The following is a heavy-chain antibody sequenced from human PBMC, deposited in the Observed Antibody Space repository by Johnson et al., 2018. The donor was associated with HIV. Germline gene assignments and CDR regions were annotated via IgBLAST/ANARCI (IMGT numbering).Heavy chain of an antibody. CDR1: GFTVSSNY. CDR3: ARTGRRVVVRGGAFGI. J-gene: IGHJ3*02. CDR2: IYSGGST. V-gene: IGHV3-66*01. Sequence: VQLVESGGGLVQRGGSLRLSCAASGFTVSSNYMSWVRQAPGKGLEWVSVIYSGGSTYYTDSVKGRFSISRDNSKNTLYLQMNSLRAEDTAVYYCARTGRRVVVRGGAFGIWGQGTLVTVSS. D-gene: IGHD3-22*01.